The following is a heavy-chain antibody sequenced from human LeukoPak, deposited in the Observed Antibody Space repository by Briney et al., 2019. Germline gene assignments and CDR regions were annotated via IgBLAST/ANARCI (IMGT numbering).Heavy chain of an antibody. J-gene: IGHJ5*02. D-gene: IGHD3-10*01. V-gene: IGHV3-20*01. CDR3: ARDLVSDYYGSGSYSPNWFDP. CDR2: IYWNGGST. Sequence: PGGSLRLSCAASGFTFDDYGMSWVRQAPGKGLEWVSGIYWNGGSTGYADSVKGRFTISRDNAKNSLYLQMNSLRAEDTALYHCARDLVSDYYGSGSYSPNWFDPWGQGTLVTVSS. CDR1: GFTFDDYG.